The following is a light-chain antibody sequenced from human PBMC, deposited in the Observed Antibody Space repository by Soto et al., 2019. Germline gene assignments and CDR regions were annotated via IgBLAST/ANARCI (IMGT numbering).Light chain of an antibody. J-gene: IGKJ2*01. CDR2: GAS. CDR3: QQYGSSLYT. Sequence: EIVLTQSPGTLSLSPGERATLSCRASPSVSSSYLAWYQQKPGQAPRVIIYGASSRATGIPDRFSGSGSGTDFTLTISRLEPEDFAVYYCQQYGSSLYTFGQGTKLEIK. V-gene: IGKV3-20*01. CDR1: PSVSSSY.